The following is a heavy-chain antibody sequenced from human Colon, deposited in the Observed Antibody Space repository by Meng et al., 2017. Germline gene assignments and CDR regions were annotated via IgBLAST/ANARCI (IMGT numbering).Heavy chain of an antibody. J-gene: IGHJ4*02. V-gene: IGHV3-7*01. D-gene: IGHD5-24*01. CDR1: GFTSSSYW. CDR3: ATELRQTIRGWGY. Sequence: GGPLRSSYAASGFTSSSYWMYWVRQAPGKGLEWVASINLDGSGVYYVESVKGRFTISRDNAKNSLSLQMNSLRAEDTALYYCATELRQTIRGWGYWGQGTLVTVSS. CDR2: INLDGSGV.